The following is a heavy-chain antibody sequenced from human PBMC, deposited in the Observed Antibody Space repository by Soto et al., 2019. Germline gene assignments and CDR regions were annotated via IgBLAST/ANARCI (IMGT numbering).Heavy chain of an antibody. CDR1: GGSISSGGYS. Sequence: SETLSLTCTVSGGSISSGGYSWSWIRQPPGKGLEWIGYIYHSGSIYYNPSLKSRVTISVDRSKNQFSLKLNSVTAADTAVYYCARGPPFLPWGQGTLVTVSS. V-gene: IGHV4-30-2*01. D-gene: IGHD3-3*02. J-gene: IGHJ5*02. CDR3: ARGPPFLP. CDR2: IYHSGSI.